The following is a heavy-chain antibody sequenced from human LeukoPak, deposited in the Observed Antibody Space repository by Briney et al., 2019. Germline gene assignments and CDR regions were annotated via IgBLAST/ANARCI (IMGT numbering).Heavy chain of an antibody. CDR2: IIPIFGTA. CDR3: ARASGYSYGDNYYYYYMDV. Sequence: SVKVSCKASGGTFSSYAISWARQAPGQGLEWMGGIIPIFGTANYAQKFQGRVTITADKSTSTAYMELSSLRSEDTAVYYCARASGYSYGDNYYYYYMDVWGKGTTVTVSS. J-gene: IGHJ6*03. CDR1: GGTFSSYA. D-gene: IGHD5-18*01. V-gene: IGHV1-69*06.